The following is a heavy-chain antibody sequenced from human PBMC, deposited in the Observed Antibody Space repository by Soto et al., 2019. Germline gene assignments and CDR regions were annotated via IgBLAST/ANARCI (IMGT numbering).Heavy chain of an antibody. D-gene: IGHD2-2*01. CDR1: GFTFSSYG. J-gene: IGHJ6*02. CDR2: ISYDGSNK. V-gene: IGHV3-30*18. CDR3: AKEYSPVPAAIYGMDV. Sequence: GGSLRLSCAAPGFTFSSYGMNWVRQAPGKGLEWVAVISYDGSNKYYADSVKGRFTISRDNSKNTLYLQMNSLRAEDTAVYYCAKEYSPVPAAIYGMDVWGQGTTVTVSS.